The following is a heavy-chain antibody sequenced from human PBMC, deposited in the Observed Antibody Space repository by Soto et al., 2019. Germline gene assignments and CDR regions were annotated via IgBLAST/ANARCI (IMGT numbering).Heavy chain of an antibody. J-gene: IGHJ4*02. CDR3: AKDRTVAARNFDY. D-gene: IGHD6-6*01. CDR2: ISTSIDAT. Sequence: GSLRLSCAASGFTFSNYAMGWVRQAPGKGLEWVSSISTSIDATYYADSVKGRFTISRDDSKNTLYLQMNSLRAEDTAVYYCAKDRTVAARNFDYWRQGTLVTVSS. V-gene: IGHV3-23*01. CDR1: GFTFSNYA.